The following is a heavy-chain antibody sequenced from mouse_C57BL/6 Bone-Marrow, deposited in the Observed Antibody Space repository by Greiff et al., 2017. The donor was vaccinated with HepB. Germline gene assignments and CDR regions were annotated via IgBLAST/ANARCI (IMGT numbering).Heavy chain of an antibody. Sequence: EVKLMESGPELVKPGASVKISCKASGYSFTGYYMNWVKQSPEKSLEWIGEINPSTGGTTYNQKFKAKATLTVEQSSSTAYMQLKSLTSEDSAVYYCARPPWFAYWGQGTLVTVSA. CDR3: ARPPWFAY. V-gene: IGHV1-42*01. J-gene: IGHJ3*01. CDR1: GYSFTGYY. CDR2: INPSTGGT.